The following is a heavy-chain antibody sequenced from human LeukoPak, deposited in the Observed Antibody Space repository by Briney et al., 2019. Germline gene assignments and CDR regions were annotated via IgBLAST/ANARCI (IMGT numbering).Heavy chain of an antibody. V-gene: IGHV3-23*05. CDR2: VTNSGDIT. J-gene: IGHJ4*02. Sequence: GGSLRLSCAASGFTFSSYAMSWVRQAPGKGLEWVSGVTNSGDITYYADSVKGWFTISRDNSKNTLYLQMNSLRADDTAVYYCAKNLYYDILTTWDYWGQGTLVTVSS. D-gene: IGHD3-9*01. CDR1: GFTFSSYA. CDR3: AKNLYYDILTTWDY.